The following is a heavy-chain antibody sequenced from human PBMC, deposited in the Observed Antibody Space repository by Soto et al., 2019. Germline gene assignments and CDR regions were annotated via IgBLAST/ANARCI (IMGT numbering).Heavy chain of an antibody. CDR3: ARWSRGVIPYYYYGMDV. V-gene: IGHV3-74*01. D-gene: IGHD3-10*01. Sequence: PGGSLRLSCAASGFTFSSYWMHWVRQAPGKGLVWVSRINSDGSSTSYADSVKGRFTISRDNAKNTLYLQMSSLRAEDTAVYYCARWSRGVIPYYYYGMDVWGQGTTVTVSS. J-gene: IGHJ6*02. CDR1: GFTFSSYW. CDR2: INSDGSST.